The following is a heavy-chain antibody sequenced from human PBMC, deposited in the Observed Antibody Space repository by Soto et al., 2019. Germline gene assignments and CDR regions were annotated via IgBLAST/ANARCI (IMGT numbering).Heavy chain of an antibody. CDR3: AKTGPGSSYGYYFDS. D-gene: IGHD5-18*01. CDR1: GFTFSNYA. J-gene: IGHJ4*02. CDR2: ISSSGGNT. V-gene: IGHV3-23*01. Sequence: GGSLRLSCAASGFTFSNYAMSWVRQAPGKGLEWVSVISSSGGNTYYADSVKGRFTISRDNSKNTLYLQMYSLRAEDTAVYYCAKTGPGSSYGYYFDSWGQGTLVTVSS.